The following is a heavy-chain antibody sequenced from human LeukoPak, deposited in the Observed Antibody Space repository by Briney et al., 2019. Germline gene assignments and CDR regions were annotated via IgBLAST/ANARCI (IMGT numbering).Heavy chain of an antibody. J-gene: IGHJ4*02. CDR2: IGTSGDT. CDR3: SRVGSSGWPNYFDS. Sequence: EGSLRLSCAASGFTFSSYDMHWVRQATGKGLEWVSVIGTSGDTYYAGSVKGRFTISRENAKNSLYLQMNSLTAGDTAVYFCSRVGSSGWPNYFDSWGQGTLVTVSS. D-gene: IGHD6-19*01. V-gene: IGHV3-13*04. CDR1: GFTFSSYD.